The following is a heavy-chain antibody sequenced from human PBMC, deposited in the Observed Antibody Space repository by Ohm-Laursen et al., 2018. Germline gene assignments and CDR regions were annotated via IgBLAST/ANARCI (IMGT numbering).Heavy chain of an antibody. D-gene: IGHD3-22*01. Sequence: SLRLSCAASGFTFDDYAMHWVRQAPGKGLEWVSGISWNSGSIGYADSVKGRFTISRDNAKNSLYLQINSLRAEDTALYYCAKEGSSGYMYYFDYWGQGTLVTVSS. CDR3: AKEGSSGYMYYFDY. CDR1: GFTFDDYA. V-gene: IGHV3-9*01. J-gene: IGHJ4*02. CDR2: ISWNSGSI.